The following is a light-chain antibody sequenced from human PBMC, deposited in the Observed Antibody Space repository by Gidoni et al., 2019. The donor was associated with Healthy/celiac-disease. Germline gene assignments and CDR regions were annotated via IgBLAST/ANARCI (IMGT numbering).Light chain of an antibody. V-gene: IGKV1-8*01. CDR3: QQYYSYPLFT. CDR2: AAS. J-gene: IGKJ3*01. CDR1: QGISSY. Sequence: AIRMTQSPSSLSASTGDRVTITCRASQGISSYLAWYQQKPGKAPKLLIYAASTLQSGVPSRFSGSGSGTDFTLTISCLQSEDIATYYCQQYYSYPLFTFGPXTKVDIK.